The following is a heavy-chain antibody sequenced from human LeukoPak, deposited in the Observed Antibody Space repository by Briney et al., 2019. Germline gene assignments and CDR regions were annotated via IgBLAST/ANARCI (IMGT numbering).Heavy chain of an antibody. CDR3: ARDGYYYGSGSLYFDY. J-gene: IGHJ4*02. V-gene: IGHV4-4*07. CDR1: GDSISSYY. D-gene: IGHD3-10*01. CDR2: IYTSGST. Sequence: SETLSLTCTVSGDSISSYYWSWIRQPPGKGLEWIGRIYTSGSTNYNPSLKSRVTMSVDTSKNQFSLKLSSVTAADTAVYYCARDGYYYGSGSLYFDYWGQGTLVTVSS.